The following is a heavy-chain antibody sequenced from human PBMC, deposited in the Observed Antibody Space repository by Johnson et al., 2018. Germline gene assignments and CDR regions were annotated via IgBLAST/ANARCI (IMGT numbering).Heavy chain of an antibody. J-gene: IGHJ1*01. D-gene: IGHD1-26*01. CDR2: ISAYNGNT. CDR1: GYTFTSYG. Sequence: QVQLVQSGAEVKKPGASVKVSCKASGYTFTSYGISWVRQAPGQGLEWMGWISAYNGNTNSAQKLQGRVTMTTDTSTRTAYMELRSLRTDDTAVYYCARDLSSVYSGSYFRYEYFQHWGQGTLVTVSS. V-gene: IGHV1-18*01. CDR3: ARDLSSVYSGSYFRYEYFQH.